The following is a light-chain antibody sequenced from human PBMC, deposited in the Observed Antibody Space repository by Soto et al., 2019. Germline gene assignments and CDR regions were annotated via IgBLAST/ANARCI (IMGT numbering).Light chain of an antibody. V-gene: IGKV1-8*01. Sequence: AIRMTQSPSSLSASTGDRVTITCRASQGISSYLAWYQQKPGKAPKLLIYAASTLQSVVPSRFSGSGAGTDFTLTISCLQSEDFATYYCQQYYSYPFTFGPGTKVDI. J-gene: IGKJ3*01. CDR1: QGISSY. CDR3: QQYYSYPFT. CDR2: AAS.